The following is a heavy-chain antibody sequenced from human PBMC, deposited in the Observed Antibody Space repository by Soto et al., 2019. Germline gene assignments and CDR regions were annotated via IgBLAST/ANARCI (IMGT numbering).Heavy chain of an antibody. J-gene: IGHJ6*02. CDR1: GFTFSRFG. CDR3: AKDLYGSETYTYYCGMDV. CDR2: ISYDGSNR. Sequence: VQLLESGGGVVQPGRSLRLSCAASGFTFSRFGMHWVRQAPGKGLEWVAVISYDGSNRFYADSVKGRFTISRDNSKNTLNLQMNSLRPEDTAVYYCAKDLYGSETYTYYCGMDVWGQGTTVTVSS. V-gene: IGHV3-30*18. D-gene: IGHD3-10*01.